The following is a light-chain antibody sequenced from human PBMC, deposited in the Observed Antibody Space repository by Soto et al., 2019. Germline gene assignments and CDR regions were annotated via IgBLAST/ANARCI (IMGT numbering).Light chain of an antibody. CDR2: EFT. V-gene: IGLV2-8*01. J-gene: IGLJ1*01. CDR1: RRDIGGYDF. Sequence: QSALIQPPSASGSPGQSVTISCTGTRRDIGGYDFVSWYQQHPGKAPKLLISEFTKRPSGVPDRFSGSKSGNTASLTISGLQSDDEADYYCCSFAGGTNLVFGTGTKVTVL. CDR3: CSFAGGTNLV.